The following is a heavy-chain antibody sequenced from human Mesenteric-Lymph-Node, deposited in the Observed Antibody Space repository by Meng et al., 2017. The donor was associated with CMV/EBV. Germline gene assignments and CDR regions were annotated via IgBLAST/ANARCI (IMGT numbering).Heavy chain of an antibody. CDR1: GLTFSSNW. D-gene: IGHD6-13*01. V-gene: IGHV3-7*01. CDR2: IKQDGSET. J-gene: IGHJ5*02. Sequence: GESLKISCAASGLTFSSNWMSWVRQAPGKGLEWVANIKQDGSETYYVDSVKGRFTISRDNAKNSLYLQMNSLRAEDTAMYYCARTIASRFDPWGQGTLVTVSS. CDR3: ARTIASRFDP.